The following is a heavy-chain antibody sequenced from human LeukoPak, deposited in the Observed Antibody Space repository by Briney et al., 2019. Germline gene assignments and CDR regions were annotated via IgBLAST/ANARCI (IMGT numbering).Heavy chain of an antibody. Sequence: ASVKVSCKASGYTFTSYGISWVRQAPGQGLEWMGWISAYNGNTNYAQKLQGRVTMTTDTSTSTAYMELRSLRSDDTAVYYCARDRVSSGYYYEHDAFDIWGQGTMVTVSS. CDR1: GYTFTSYG. J-gene: IGHJ3*02. CDR3: ARDRVSSGYYYEHDAFDI. V-gene: IGHV1-18*01. D-gene: IGHD3-22*01. CDR2: ISAYNGNT.